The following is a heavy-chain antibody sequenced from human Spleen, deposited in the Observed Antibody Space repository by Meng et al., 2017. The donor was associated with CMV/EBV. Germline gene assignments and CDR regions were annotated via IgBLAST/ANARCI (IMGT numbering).Heavy chain of an antibody. Sequence: CADSGFTFSDYYMSWIRQAPGKGLEWVSYISSSGSTIYYADSVKGRFTISRDNAKNSLYLQMNSLRAEDTAVYYCARTRGYYYGMDVWGQGTTVTVSS. CDR2: ISSSGSTI. CDR3: ARTRGYYYGMDV. J-gene: IGHJ6*02. CDR1: GFTFSDYY. V-gene: IGHV3-11*04.